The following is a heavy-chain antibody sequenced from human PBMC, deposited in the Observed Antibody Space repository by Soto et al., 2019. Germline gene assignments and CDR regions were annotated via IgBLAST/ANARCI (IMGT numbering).Heavy chain of an antibody. CDR1: GFTFSSYA. Sequence: GGSLRLSCAASGFTFSSYAMSWVRQAPGKGLEWVSAISGSGGSTYYADSVKGRFTISRDNSKNTLYLQMNSLRAEDTAVYYCAKCYYYDSSGYLEYFDYWGQGTLVTVSS. D-gene: IGHD3-22*01. CDR3: AKCYYYDSSGYLEYFDY. J-gene: IGHJ4*02. V-gene: IGHV3-23*01. CDR2: ISGSGGST.